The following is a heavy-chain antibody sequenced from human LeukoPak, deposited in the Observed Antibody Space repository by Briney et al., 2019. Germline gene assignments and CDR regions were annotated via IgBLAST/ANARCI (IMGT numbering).Heavy chain of an antibody. V-gene: IGHV3-72*01. D-gene: IGHD2-15*01. CDR1: GFTFSDHY. CDR3: TRTEYCSAGRCYSDYFDS. Sequence: PGGSLRLSCAASGFTFSDHYMDWVRQAPGEGLEWVGRTRNKANSYTTEYAASVKGRFTISRDDSKTSLYLQMNSLKTEDTAVYYCTRTEYCSAGRCYSDYFDSWGQGTLVTVSS. J-gene: IGHJ4*02. CDR2: TRNKANSYTT.